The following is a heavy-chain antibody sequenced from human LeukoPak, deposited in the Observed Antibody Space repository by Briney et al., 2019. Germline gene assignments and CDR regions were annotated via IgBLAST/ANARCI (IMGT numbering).Heavy chain of an antibody. CDR1: GFTVSSNY. J-gene: IGHJ5*02. CDR3: ATVVLGAAAGYNWFDP. V-gene: IGHV3-53*01. Sequence: GGSLRLSCAASGFTVSSNYMSWVRQAPGKGLEWVSVIYSGGSTYYADSVKGRFTISRDNSKNTLYLQMNSLRAEDTAVYYCATVVLGAAAGYNWFDPWGQGTLVTVSS. D-gene: IGHD6-13*01. CDR2: IYSGGST.